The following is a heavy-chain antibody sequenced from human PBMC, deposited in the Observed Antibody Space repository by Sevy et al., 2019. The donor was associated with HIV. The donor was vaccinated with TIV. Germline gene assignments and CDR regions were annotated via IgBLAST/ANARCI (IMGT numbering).Heavy chain of an antibody. CDR2: ISGSGGST. CDR1: GFSFSSYA. Sequence: GGSLRISCAASGFSFSSYAMSWVRQAPGKGLEWVSAISGSGGSTYYADSVKGRFTISRDNSKNTLYLQMNNLRAEDTAVYYCAKAPYDSSGYFFPFDYWGQGTPVTVSS. J-gene: IGHJ4*02. V-gene: IGHV3-23*01. CDR3: AKAPYDSSGYFFPFDY. D-gene: IGHD3-22*01.